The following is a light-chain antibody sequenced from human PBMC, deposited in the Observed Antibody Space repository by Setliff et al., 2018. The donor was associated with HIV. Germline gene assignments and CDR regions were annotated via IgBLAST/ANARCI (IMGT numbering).Light chain of an antibody. CDR1: SSDVGGYNY. CDR3: SSYTSSSTYV. CDR2: DVA. V-gene: IGLV2-14*01. Sequence: SALTQPASVSGSPGQSITISCTGTSSDVGGYNYVSWYQQHPGKAPKLMIYDVAKRPSGVSYRFSGSKSGNTASLTISGLQSEDEADYYCSSYTSSSTYVFGTGTKVTVL. J-gene: IGLJ1*01.